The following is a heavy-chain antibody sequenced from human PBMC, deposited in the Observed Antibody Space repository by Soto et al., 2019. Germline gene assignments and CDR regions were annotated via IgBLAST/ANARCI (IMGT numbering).Heavy chain of an antibody. CDR3: AADENYGASFDY. CDR1: EFTFTSSA. CDR2: IVVGSGNT. V-gene: IGHV1-58*01. Sequence: SVKVSCKASEFTFTSSAVQWVRQARGQRLEWIGWIVVGSGNTNYAQKFQERVTITRDMSTSTAYMELSSLRSEDTAVYYCAADENYGASFDYWGQGTLVTVSS. D-gene: IGHD3-10*01. J-gene: IGHJ4*02.